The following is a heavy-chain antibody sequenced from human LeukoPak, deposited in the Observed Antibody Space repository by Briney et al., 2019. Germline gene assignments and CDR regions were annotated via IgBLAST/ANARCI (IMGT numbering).Heavy chain of an antibody. CDR3: AREAGYCSGGSCYGAWFDY. CDR1: GGSISSYY. J-gene: IGHJ4*02. V-gene: IGHV4-59*01. D-gene: IGHD2-15*01. CDR2: IYYSGST. Sequence: SETLSLTCTVSGGSISSYYWSWIGQPPGKGLEWIGYIYYSGSTNYNPSLKSRVTISVDTSKNQFSLKLSSVTAADTAVYYCAREAGYCSGGSCYGAWFDYWGQGTLVTVSS.